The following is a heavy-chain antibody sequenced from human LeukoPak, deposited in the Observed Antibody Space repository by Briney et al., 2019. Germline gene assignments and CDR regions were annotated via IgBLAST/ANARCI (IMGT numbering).Heavy chain of an antibody. CDR1: GGPFSGYF. D-gene: IGHD6-13*01. Sequence: SETLSLTCAVSGGPFSGYFWSWIRQPPGKGLEWIGEIHNSGTTNYNPSLKSRVTISVDTSKNQFSLKLSSVTAADTAVYYCARHGIAAPPGGGVDYWGQGTLVTVSS. CDR2: IHNSGTT. V-gene: IGHV4-34*01. CDR3: ARHGIAAPPGGGVDY. J-gene: IGHJ4*02.